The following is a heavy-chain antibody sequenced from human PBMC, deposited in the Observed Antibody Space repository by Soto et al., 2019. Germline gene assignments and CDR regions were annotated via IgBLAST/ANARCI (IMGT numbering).Heavy chain of an antibody. V-gene: IGHV3-23*05. Sequence: HPGGSLRLSCAASGFEFSTHIMVWVRQAPWKGLECVSTIFTNTIDTYYADSVKGRFTISRDNSRKMLFLQMSGLRAEDTAVYFCVRRHLVGWYGLDLWGQGTTVTFYS. CDR1: GFEFSTHI. J-gene: IGHJ6*02. D-gene: IGHD6-19*01. CDR2: IFTNTIDT. CDR3: VRRHLVGWYGLDL.